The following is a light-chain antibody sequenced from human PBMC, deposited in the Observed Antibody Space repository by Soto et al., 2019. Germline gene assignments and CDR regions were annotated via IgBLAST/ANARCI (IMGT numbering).Light chain of an antibody. Sequence: QSVLTQPASVSGSPGQSITISCSGTSSDVGSYDHVAWYQQFPGKTPKLMIYEVSNRPSGVSSRFSGSKSGNTASLTISGLQAEDEDDYYCISYTGSSTSYVFGSGTRSPS. CDR1: SSDVGSYDH. CDR3: ISYTGSSTSYV. V-gene: IGLV2-14*01. CDR2: EVS. J-gene: IGLJ1*01.